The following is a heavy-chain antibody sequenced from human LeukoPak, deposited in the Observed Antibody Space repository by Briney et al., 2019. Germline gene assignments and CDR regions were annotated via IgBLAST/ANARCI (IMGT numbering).Heavy chain of an antibody. Sequence: GGSLRLSCAASGFTFSSYAMSWVRQAPGKGLDWVSAISGSGGSTYYADSVKGRFTISRDNSKNTLYLQMNSLRAGDTAVYYCAKDLLRYFDWSTMGYAFDIWGQGTMVTVSS. CDR2: ISGSGGST. D-gene: IGHD3-9*01. V-gene: IGHV3-23*01. CDR1: GFTFSSYA. J-gene: IGHJ3*02. CDR3: AKDLLRYFDWSTMGYAFDI.